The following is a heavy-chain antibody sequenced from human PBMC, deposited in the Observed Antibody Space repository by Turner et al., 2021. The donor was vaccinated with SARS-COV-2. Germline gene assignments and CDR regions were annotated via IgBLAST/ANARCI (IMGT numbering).Heavy chain of an antibody. CDR3: ARAYGSGSYGHYYGMDV. Sequence: QVQLVQSGAEVKKPGAALNVSCSSSGYTFTSYGISWVRQDPGQGLEWMEWISAYNGYTNYAQKIQGRVTMTTNTSTSTAYMELRSLRTDDAAVYYWARAYGSGSYGHYYGMDVWGQGTTVTVSS. CDR1: GYTFTSYG. D-gene: IGHD3-10*01. J-gene: IGHJ6*02. CDR2: ISAYNGYT. V-gene: IGHV1-18*01.